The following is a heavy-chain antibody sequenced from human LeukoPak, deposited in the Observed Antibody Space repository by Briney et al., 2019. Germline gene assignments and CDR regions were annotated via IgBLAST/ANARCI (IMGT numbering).Heavy chain of an antibody. CDR1: GYTFTSYD. V-gene: IGHV1-8*01. CDR2: MNPNSGNT. J-gene: IGHJ6*03. Sequence: ASVKVSCKASGYTFTSYDINWVRQATGQGLEWMGWMNPNSGNTGYAQKFQGRVTMTRNTSISTAYMELSSLRSEDTAVYYCSRLVESIYYYYMDVWGKGTTVTISS. D-gene: IGHD6-25*01. CDR3: SRLVESIYYYYMDV.